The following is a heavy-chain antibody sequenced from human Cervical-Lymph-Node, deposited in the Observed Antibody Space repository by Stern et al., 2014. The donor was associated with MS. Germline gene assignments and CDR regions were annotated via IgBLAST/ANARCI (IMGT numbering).Heavy chain of an antibody. D-gene: IGHD3-9*01. V-gene: IGHV4-61*02. J-gene: IGHJ6*02. Sequence: VQLLESGPGLVKPSQTLSLTCTVSGGSISSGSYYWSWIRQPAGKGLEWIGRIYTSGSTNYNPSLKSRVPISVDTSKNQFPLKLSSVTAADTAVYYCARDCRLRYFDNYGMDVWGQGTTVTVSS. CDR1: GGSISSGSYY. CDR2: IYTSGST. CDR3: ARDCRLRYFDNYGMDV.